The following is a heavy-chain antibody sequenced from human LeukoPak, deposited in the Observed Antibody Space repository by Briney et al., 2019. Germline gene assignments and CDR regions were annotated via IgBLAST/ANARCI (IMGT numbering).Heavy chain of an antibody. D-gene: IGHD2-8*01. Sequence: CLCLSCAVSVFTPRDHYTDAVPHTPRERLWRVVGKRNKGQGSTTDYAASVKGRFTITREDSKNSLYLQMNSLKIDDTAVYYCSQGFCASGTCYTGDFWGQGVLVTVSS. CDR3: SQGFCASGTCYTGDF. V-gene: IGHV3-72*01. J-gene: IGHJ4*02. CDR1: VFTPRDHY. CDR2: KRNKGQGSTT.